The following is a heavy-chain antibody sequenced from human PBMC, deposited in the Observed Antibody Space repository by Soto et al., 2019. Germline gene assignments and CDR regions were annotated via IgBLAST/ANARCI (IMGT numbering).Heavy chain of an antibody. CDR2: ISYDGNNA. V-gene: IGHV3-30*18. CDR1: GFTFSYFG. J-gene: IGHJ3*02. CDR3: AKDKLSSTDAFDT. Sequence: GGSLRLSCAASGFTFSYFGMHWVRQAPGKGLEWVALISYDGNNAYYADSVKGRFTISRDKSKNTLYLQMTSLRVEDTAVYYCAKDKLSSTDAFDTWGQGTMVTVS.